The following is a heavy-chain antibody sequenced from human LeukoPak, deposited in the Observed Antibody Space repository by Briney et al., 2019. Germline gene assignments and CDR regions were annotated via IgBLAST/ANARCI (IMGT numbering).Heavy chain of an antibody. D-gene: IGHD3-22*01. CDR1: GFSFTDYW. J-gene: IGHJ6*02. CDR2: INQDGSEK. Sequence: GGSLRLSCAASGFSFTDYWMAWVRQAPGKGLEWVANINQDGSEKYYVASVSGRFIISRDNARKSLSLPMDSLRAEDTAVYYCARVGDSSGYYSDGMDVWGQGTTVTVSS. V-gene: IGHV3-7*01. CDR3: ARVGDSSGYYSDGMDV.